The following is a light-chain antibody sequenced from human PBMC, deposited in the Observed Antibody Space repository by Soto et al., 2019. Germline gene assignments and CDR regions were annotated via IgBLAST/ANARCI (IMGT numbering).Light chain of an antibody. V-gene: IGLV2-23*01. CDR1: TSDVGSYNL. CDR2: EGI. Sequence: QSVLTQPASVSGSPGQSITISCTGTTSDVGSYNLVSWYQQHPDKAPKLIIYEGIRRPSGVSNRFSGSKSANTASLTISGLQAEDEADYYCASLTTTNFVFGIGTKVTVL. CDR3: ASLTTTNFV. J-gene: IGLJ1*01.